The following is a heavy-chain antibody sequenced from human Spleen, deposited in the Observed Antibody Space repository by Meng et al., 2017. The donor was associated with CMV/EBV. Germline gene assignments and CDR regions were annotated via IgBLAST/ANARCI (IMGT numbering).Heavy chain of an antibody. CDR3: ATDTCFYTSCYVGSYNHYFYGMDV. CDR1: GGTSSSYT. Sequence: SVKVSCKASGGTSSSYTINWVRQAPGQGLEWMGRIIPILDIANYAQKFQGRVTITADKSTTTAYMELGSLRSDDTAVYYCATDTCFYTSCYVGSYNHYFYGMDVWGQGTTVTVSS. CDR2: IIPILDIA. V-gene: IGHV1-69*04. D-gene: IGHD2-2*01. J-gene: IGHJ6*02.